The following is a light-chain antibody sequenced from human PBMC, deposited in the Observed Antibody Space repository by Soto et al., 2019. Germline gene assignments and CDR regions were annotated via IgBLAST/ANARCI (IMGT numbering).Light chain of an antibody. CDR3: SSYAGSSARVV. J-gene: IGLJ2*01. CDR1: STDFENYNL. Sequence: QSALTQPASVSGSPGQSITISCTRSSTDFENYNLVSWYQHCPDKAPKLIIYEGTKRPSEISDRFSGSESDTTASLIISGLQPEYEADYYCSSYAGSSARVVFGGGTKLTVL. CDR2: EGT. V-gene: IGLV2-23*01.